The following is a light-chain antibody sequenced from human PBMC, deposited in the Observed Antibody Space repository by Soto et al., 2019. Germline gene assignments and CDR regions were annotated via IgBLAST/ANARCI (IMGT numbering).Light chain of an antibody. J-gene: IGKJ4*01. Sequence: TQSPATLTLSPGERVTITCRASQSISTWLAWYQQKPGKVPKLLIFKASSLQSGVPSRFSGSGSGTDFILTISSLQPEDFATYYCQQLNHYPLTFGGGTKVDI. CDR2: KAS. CDR1: QSISTW. CDR3: QQLNHYPLT. V-gene: IGKV1-5*03.